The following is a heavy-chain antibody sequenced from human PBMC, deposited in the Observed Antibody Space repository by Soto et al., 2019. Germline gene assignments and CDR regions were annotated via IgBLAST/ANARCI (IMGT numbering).Heavy chain of an antibody. V-gene: IGHV3-30*18. Sequence: GGSLSLSCAASGFNFENYAMHWVRQAPGKGLEWVAVILNDGSNQYFADSVKGRFTISRDNSKNTLNLQMNSLRAEDTAVYYCAKSLSTATSFDYWGQGTPVTVAS. CDR1: GFNFENYA. CDR3: AKSLSTATSFDY. CDR2: ILNDGSNQ. J-gene: IGHJ4*02.